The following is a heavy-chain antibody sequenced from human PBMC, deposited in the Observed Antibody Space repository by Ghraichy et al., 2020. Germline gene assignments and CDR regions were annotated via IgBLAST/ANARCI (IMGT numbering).Heavy chain of an antibody. CDR1: GYSISSCYY. J-gene: IGHJ3*02. D-gene: IGHD2-15*01. Sequence: SETLSLTCTVSGYSISSCYYWGWIRQPPGKGLEWIGTIYHSGSTYYNPSLRTRVTISVDTSKNQFSVKLSSVTAADTAVYYCARDNDDCSGGSCSDAFDIWGQGTMVTVSS. V-gene: IGHV4-38-2*02. CDR3: ARDNDDCSGGSCSDAFDI. CDR2: IYHSGST.